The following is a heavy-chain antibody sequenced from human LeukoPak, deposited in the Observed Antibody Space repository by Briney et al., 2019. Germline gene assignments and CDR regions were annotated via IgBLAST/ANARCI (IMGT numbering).Heavy chain of an antibody. CDR1: GGSFSGYY. V-gene: IGHV4-34*01. Sequence: SETLSLTCAVYGGSFSGYYWSWIRQPPGKGLEWIGEINHSGSTNYNPSLKSRVTISVDTSKNQFSLKLSSVTAADTAVHYCATQARPHYDFWSGYYRTFDYWGQGTLVTVSS. D-gene: IGHD3-3*01. CDR2: INHSGST. CDR3: ATQARPHYDFWSGYYRTFDY. J-gene: IGHJ4*02.